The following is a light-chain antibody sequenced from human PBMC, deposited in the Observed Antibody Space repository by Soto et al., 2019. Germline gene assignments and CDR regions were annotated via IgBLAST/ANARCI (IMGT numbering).Light chain of an antibody. CDR3: QHLNKYPRALT. Sequence: DIQLTQSPSFLSASVGDRVTITCRASQGISSSLAWYQQKPGKAPMLLIYAASTLQSGVPSRFSVSGSGTEFTLTISSLQPEDFATYCQHLNKYPRALTFGGGTKVESK. J-gene: IGKJ4*01. CDR2: AAS. CDR1: QGISSS. V-gene: IGKV1-9*01.